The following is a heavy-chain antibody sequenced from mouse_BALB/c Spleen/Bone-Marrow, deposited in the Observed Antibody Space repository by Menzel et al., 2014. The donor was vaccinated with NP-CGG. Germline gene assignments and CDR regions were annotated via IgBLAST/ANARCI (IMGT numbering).Heavy chain of an antibody. CDR1: GHTFTSYY. J-gene: IGHJ4*01. V-gene: IGHV1S81*02. Sequence: QVHVKQSGAELVKPGASVKLSCKASGHTFTSYYMYWVKQRPGQGLEWIGEINPSNGGINFNEKFKSKATLTVDKSSSTAFMQLSSLTSEDSAVYYCTRGRRDAMDYWGQGTSVTVSS. CDR2: INPSNGGI. CDR3: TRGRRDAMDY.